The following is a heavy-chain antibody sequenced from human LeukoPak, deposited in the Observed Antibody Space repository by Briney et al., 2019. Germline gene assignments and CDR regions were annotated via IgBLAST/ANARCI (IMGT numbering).Heavy chain of an antibody. V-gene: IGHV3-23*01. CDR1: GFTFSSYA. CDR3: ATSGCTNCFFDY. CDR2: ISGSGGST. Sequence: SGGSLRLSCAASGFTFSSYAMSWVRQAPGKGLEWVSAISGSGGSTYYADSVKGRFTISRDNAKNSLYLHMNSLGAEDTAVDYCATSGCTNCFFDYWGQGTLATVSS. J-gene: IGHJ4*02. D-gene: IGHD2-2*01.